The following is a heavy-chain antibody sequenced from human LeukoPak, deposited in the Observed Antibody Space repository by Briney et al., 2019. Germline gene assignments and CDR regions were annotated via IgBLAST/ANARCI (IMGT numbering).Heavy chain of an antibody. CDR2: ILFDGSNK. Sequence: PGGSLRLSCAASGFTFSRYGMHWVRQAPGKGLEWVAVILFDGSNKYYADSVKGRFTISRDNSKNTLYLQMNSLRAEDTAVYYCANVGDGDYYLDYWGQGTLVTVSS. V-gene: IGHV3-33*06. D-gene: IGHD4-17*01. J-gene: IGHJ4*02. CDR1: GFTFSRYG. CDR3: ANVGDGDYYLDY.